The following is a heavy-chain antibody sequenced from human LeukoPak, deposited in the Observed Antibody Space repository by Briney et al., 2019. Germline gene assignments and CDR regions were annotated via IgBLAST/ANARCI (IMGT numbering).Heavy chain of an antibody. J-gene: IGHJ4*02. D-gene: IGHD1-26*01. V-gene: IGHV3-30*18. CDR1: GFTFSSYG. Sequence: GRSLRLSCAASGFTFSSYGMHLVRQAPGKGLEWVAVISYDGGNKYYADSVKGRFTISRDNSKNTLYLQMNSLRAEDTAVYYCAKDRPLVGAVRYWGQGTLVTVSS. CDR3: AKDRPLVGAVRY. CDR2: ISYDGGNK.